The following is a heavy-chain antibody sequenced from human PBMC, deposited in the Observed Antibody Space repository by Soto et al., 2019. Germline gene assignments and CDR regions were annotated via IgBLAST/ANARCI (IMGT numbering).Heavy chain of an antibody. V-gene: IGHV4-59*01. Sequence: PSETLSLTCTVSGGSISSYYWSWVRQPPGKGLEWIGYIYYSGSTNYNPSLKSRVTISVDTSKNQFSLKLSSVTAADTAVYYCARLGRIYGSGRNNWFDPWGQGTLVTVSS. J-gene: IGHJ5*02. CDR1: GGSISSYY. CDR2: IYYSGST. D-gene: IGHD3-10*01. CDR3: ARLGRIYGSGRNNWFDP.